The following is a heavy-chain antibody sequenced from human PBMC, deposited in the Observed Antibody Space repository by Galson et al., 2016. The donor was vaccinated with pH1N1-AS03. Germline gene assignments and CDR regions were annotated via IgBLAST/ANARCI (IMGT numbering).Heavy chain of an antibody. CDR3: AAYKYVDTYFDN. V-gene: IGHV4-59*02. J-gene: IGHJ4*02. CDR1: NGSVSNYY. D-gene: IGHD1-1*01. CDR2: ISYSGST. Sequence: LSLTCTVSNGSVSNYYWNWIRRPPGKGLEWIGFISYSGSTNYNPSLKSRVTMSVDKSRNQFSLKLNSLTAADTAVYYCAAYKYVDTYFDNWGQGTLVTVSS.